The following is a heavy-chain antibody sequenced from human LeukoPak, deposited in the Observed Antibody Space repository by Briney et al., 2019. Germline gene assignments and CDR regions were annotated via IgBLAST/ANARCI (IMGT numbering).Heavy chain of an antibody. CDR1: GFTVSSNY. V-gene: IGHV3-66*01. J-gene: IGHJ4*02. CDR3: ARTDHHTTVGDYYGLDY. D-gene: IGHD3-10*01. Sequence: GGSLRLSCAASGFTVSSNYMTWVRQAPGKGLEWVSGIYSGDTTHYADSVKGRFTISRDNSKNTLYLQMNSLRAENTAVYYCARTDHHTTVGDYYGLDYWGQGTLATVSS. CDR2: IYSGDTT.